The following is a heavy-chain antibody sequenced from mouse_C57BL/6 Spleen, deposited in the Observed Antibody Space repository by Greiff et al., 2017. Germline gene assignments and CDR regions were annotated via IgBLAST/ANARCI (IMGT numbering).Heavy chain of an antibody. D-gene: IGHD1-1*02. CDR2: ISYDGSN. CDR1: GYSITSGYY. CDR3: ARSAYGAFAY. Sequence: EVKLQESGPGLVKPSQSLSLTCSVTGYSITSGYYWNWIRQFPGNKLEWMGFISYDGSNNYNPSLKNRISITRDTSKNPFFLKLKSVTTEDTAAYDCARSAYGAFAYWGQGTLVTVSA. V-gene: IGHV3-6*01. J-gene: IGHJ3*01.